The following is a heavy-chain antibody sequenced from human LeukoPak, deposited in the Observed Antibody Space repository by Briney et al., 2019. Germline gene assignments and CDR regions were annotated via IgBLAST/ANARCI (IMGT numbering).Heavy chain of an antibody. CDR1: GFTVSSNY. CDR2: IYGGVNT. D-gene: IGHD1-1*01. J-gene: IGHJ4*02. V-gene: IGHV3-66*01. Sequence: HPGGSLRLSCAASGFTVSSNYMSWVRQAPGKGLEWVSVIYGGVNTVYADSVQGRFTISRDNSKNTLYLQMSSLRAEDTAVYYCAKSPKTGSLFDYWGKGTLVTVSS. CDR3: AKSPKTGSLFDY.